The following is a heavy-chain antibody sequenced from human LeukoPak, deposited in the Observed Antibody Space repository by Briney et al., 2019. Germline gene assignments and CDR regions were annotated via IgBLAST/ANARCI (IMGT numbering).Heavy chain of an antibody. V-gene: IGHV4-59*08. CDR2: IYYSGST. J-gene: IGHJ6*03. CDR1: GGSISSYY. Sequence: SETLSLTCTVSGGSISSYYWSWIRQPPGKGLEWIGYIYYSGSTNYNPSLKSRVTISVDTSKNQFSLKLSSVTAADTAVYYCARHVSAYSSGLPYYMDVWGKGTTVTVSS. D-gene: IGHD6-19*01. CDR3: ARHVSAYSSGLPYYMDV.